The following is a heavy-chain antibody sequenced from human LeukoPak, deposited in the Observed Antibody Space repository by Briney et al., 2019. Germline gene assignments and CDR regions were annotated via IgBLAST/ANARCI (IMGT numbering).Heavy chain of an antibody. CDR2: IYYSGTT. V-gene: IGHV4-39*01. J-gene: IGHJ4*02. Sequence: PSETLSLTSTVSGGSISSSSYDWGWIRQPPGKWLEWIGSIYYSGTTYYNPSLTSAVTISVDTSKNAFSLKLSSVTAADTAVYYCARHTAYYDSSGYLDYWGQGTLVTVSS. CDR3: ARHTAYYDSSGYLDY. CDR1: GGSISSSSYD. D-gene: IGHD3-22*01.